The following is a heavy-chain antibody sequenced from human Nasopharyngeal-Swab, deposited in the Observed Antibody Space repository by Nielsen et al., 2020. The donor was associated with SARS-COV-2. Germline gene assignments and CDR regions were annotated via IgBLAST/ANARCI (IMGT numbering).Heavy chain of an antibody. V-gene: IGHV3-74*01. D-gene: IGHD1-26*01. Sequence: GGSLRLSCEASGFTFRAYWMHWVRQAPGKGLEWPSRIDNDGSGRIYADSMEGRFTVSRDNAKNTLYLQLNSLRAEDTAVYYCARGGWDHAFDIWGQGTTVTVSS. J-gene: IGHJ3*02. CDR1: GFTFRAYW. CDR2: IDNDGSGR. CDR3: ARGGWDHAFDI.